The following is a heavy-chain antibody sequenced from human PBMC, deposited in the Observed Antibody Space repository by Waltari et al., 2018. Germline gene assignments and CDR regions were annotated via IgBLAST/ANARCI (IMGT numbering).Heavy chain of an antibody. CDR3: ARTLTGPLDY. Sequence: QVQLQESGPGLVKPSQTLSLTCTVSGGSISSGSNYWSWIRQPAGKGLEWIGYIYTSGSTNYNPSLKSRVTISVDTSKNQFSLKLSSVTAADTAVYYCARTLTGPLDYWGQGTLVTVSS. D-gene: IGHD1-20*01. V-gene: IGHV4-61*09. CDR2: IYTSGST. CDR1: GGSISSGSNY. J-gene: IGHJ4*02.